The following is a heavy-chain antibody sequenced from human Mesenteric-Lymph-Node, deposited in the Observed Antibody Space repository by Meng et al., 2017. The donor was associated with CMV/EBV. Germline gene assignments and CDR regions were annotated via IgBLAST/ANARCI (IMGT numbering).Heavy chain of an antibody. CDR3: ARGSGSYSSDYFYGMDV. Sequence: KVSCKGSGYSFTSYWIGWVRQMSGKGLEWMGIIYPGGSDTRYSPSFQGHVTISADKSISTAYLQWSSLKASDTAMYYCARGSGSYSSDYFYGMDVWGQGTTVTVSS. CDR1: GYSFTSYW. J-gene: IGHJ6*02. D-gene: IGHD1-26*01. V-gene: IGHV5-51*01. CDR2: IYPGGSDT.